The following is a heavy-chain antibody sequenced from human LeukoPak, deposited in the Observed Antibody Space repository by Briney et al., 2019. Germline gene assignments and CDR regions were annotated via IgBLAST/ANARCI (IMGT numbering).Heavy chain of an antibody. J-gene: IGHJ4*02. CDR2: TNPDGSGK. Sequence: GGSLRLSCAVSGLTFSSLWMSWVRQAPGQGLEWVANTNPDGSGKYYVDSVKGRFTISRDNAKNSVYLQMDSLRAEDTAVYFCARATDYHFDYWGQGTLVTVSS. CDR1: GLTFSSLW. CDR3: ARATDYHFDY. V-gene: IGHV3-7*04. D-gene: IGHD4-11*01.